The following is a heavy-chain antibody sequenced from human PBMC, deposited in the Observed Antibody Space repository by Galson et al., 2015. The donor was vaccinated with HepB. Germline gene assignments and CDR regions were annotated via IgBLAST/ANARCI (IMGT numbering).Heavy chain of an antibody. J-gene: IGHJ4*02. CDR3: ARLGGNYRTTSHFDY. V-gene: IGHV3-74*01. CDR1: GFTFSTYW. Sequence: SLRLSCAASGFTFSTYWMHWVRQAPGKGLVWFSRINSDGRSTSYADSVKGRFTISRDNAKNTLYPQMNSLRAEDTAVYYCARLGGNYRTTSHFDYWGQGTLVTVSS. D-gene: IGHD1-26*01. CDR2: INSDGRST.